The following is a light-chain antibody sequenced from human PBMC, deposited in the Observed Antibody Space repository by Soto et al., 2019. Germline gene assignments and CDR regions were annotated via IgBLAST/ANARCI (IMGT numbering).Light chain of an antibody. V-gene: IGKV3-20*01. CDR1: QTVRNNY. CDR2: DAS. Sequence: EFVLTQSPGTLSLSPGERATLSCRASQTVRNNYLAWYQQKPGQDPRLLIYDASSRATGIPDRFSGGGSGTDYTLAISRLEPEEFAVYYCQQCSSYPLTVGGGTKGEIK. CDR3: QQCSSYPLT. J-gene: IGKJ4*01.